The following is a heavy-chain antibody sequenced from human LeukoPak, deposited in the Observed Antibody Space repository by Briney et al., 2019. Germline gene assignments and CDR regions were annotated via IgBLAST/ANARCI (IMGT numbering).Heavy chain of an antibody. V-gene: IGHV4-59*01. CDR2: IYYSGST. Sequence: SETLSLTCTISGGSISSYYWSWIRQPPGKGLEWIGYIYYSGSTNYNPSLKSRVTISVDTSKNQFSLKLSSVTAADTAVYYCASGYCGGACQLGGVDMWGQGTMVTVSS. D-gene: IGHD2-21*02. J-gene: IGHJ3*02. CDR1: GGSISSYY. CDR3: ASGYCGGACQLGGVDM.